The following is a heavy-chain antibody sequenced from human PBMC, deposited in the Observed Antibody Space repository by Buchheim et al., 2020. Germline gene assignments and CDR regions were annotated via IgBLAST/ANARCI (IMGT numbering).Heavy chain of an antibody. Sequence: QVQLVESGGGVVQPGTSLRLSCAASGFTFISFSMHWVRQTPGKGLEWVALISYDGSNQDYADSVKGRFTISRDDSTNTVYLQMNSLRVEDTAVYYCARDMSGWSPTGVLSYWGQGTL. CDR1: GFTFISFS. J-gene: IGHJ4*02. CDR3: ARDMSGWSPTGVLSY. D-gene: IGHD6-19*01. V-gene: IGHV3-30-3*01. CDR2: ISYDGSNQ.